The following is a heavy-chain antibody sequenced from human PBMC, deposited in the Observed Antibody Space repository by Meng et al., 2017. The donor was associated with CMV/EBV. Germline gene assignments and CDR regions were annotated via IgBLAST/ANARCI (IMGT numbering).Heavy chain of an antibody. CDR1: GFTFGDYS. V-gene: IGHV3-30*04. J-gene: IGHJ4*02. Sequence: GESLKISCTASGFTFGDYSMSWVRQAPGKGLEWVAVISYDGSNKYYADSVKGRFTISRDNSKNTLYLQMNSLRAEDTAVYYCARAYNSAIFGVVGYFDYWGQGTLVTVSS. CDR2: ISYDGSNK. CDR3: ARAYNSAIFGVVGYFDY. D-gene: IGHD3-3*01.